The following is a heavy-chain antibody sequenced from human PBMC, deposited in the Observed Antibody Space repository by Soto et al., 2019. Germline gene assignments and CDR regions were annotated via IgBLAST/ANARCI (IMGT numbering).Heavy chain of an antibody. Sequence: ASVKVSCKASGYTFTGYYMHWVRQAPGQGLEWMGWINPNSGGTNYAQKFQGWVTMTRDTSISTAYMELSRLRSDDTAVYYCARVNCSGGSCYSGAFDIWGRGTMVTVSS. CDR2: INPNSGGT. CDR3: ARVNCSGGSCYSGAFDI. D-gene: IGHD2-15*01. V-gene: IGHV1-2*04. J-gene: IGHJ3*02. CDR1: GYTFTGYY.